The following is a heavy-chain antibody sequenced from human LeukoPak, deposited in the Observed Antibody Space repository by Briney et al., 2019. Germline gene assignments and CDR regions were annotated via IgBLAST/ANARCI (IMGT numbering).Heavy chain of an antibody. J-gene: IGHJ4*02. Sequence: PSETLSLTCTVSADSFSSAYYWGWIRQSPGKGLEWITSINHGGHTYYNPSLKSRVTISIDTSKNQFSLEVTSVTAADTAMYYCATSLQDFDLVILWGQGTLVTVSS. V-gene: IGHV4-38-2*02. CDR2: INHGGHT. CDR1: ADSFSSAYY. CDR3: ATSLQDFDLVIL. D-gene: IGHD3-9*01.